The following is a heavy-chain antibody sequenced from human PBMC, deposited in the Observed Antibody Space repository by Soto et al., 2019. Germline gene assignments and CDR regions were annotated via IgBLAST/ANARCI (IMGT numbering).Heavy chain of an antibody. V-gene: IGHV3-23*01. D-gene: IGHD1-1*01. J-gene: IGHJ4*02. Sequence: EVQLLESGGGLVQPGGSLRLSCAASGFTFSSYAMSWVRQAPGKGLEWVSAISGSGGSTYYADSVKGRFTISRDNSKNTLYLQMHSLRAEDTAVYYCAKVMVGWNDPSYWGQGTLVTVSS. CDR3: AKVMVGWNDPSY. CDR1: GFTFSSYA. CDR2: ISGSGGST.